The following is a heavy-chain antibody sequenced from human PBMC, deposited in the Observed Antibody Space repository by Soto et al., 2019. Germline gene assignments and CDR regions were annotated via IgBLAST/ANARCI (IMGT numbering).Heavy chain of an antibody. Sequence: APVKVSCTASGYTFTSYGISWVRQAPGQGLEWMGWISAYNGNTNYAQKLQGRVTMTTDTSTSTAYMELRSLRSDDTAVYYCARQVVVPAATPGYYYGMDVWGQGTTVTVSS. CDR1: GYTFTSYG. V-gene: IGHV1-18*01. CDR3: ARQVVVPAATPGYYYGMDV. CDR2: ISAYNGNT. D-gene: IGHD2-2*01. J-gene: IGHJ6*02.